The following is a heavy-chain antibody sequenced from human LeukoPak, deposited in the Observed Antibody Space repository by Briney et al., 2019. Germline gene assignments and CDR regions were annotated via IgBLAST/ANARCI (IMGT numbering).Heavy chain of an antibody. Sequence: SGGSLRLSCVGSGFTFSNYGMHWVRRGPGKGLEWVALIWYDGSRKFYSDSVRGRFTISRDNSKNTLYLEMDSLRDEDTAKYYCAKARDGYNYGHHWGQGTLVTVSS. CDR3: AKARDGYNYGHH. J-gene: IGHJ4*02. D-gene: IGHD5-24*01. CDR1: GFTFSNYG. V-gene: IGHV3-33*03. CDR2: IWYDGSRK.